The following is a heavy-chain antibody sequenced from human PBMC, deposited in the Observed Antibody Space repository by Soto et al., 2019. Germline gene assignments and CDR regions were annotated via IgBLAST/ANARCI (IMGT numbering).Heavy chain of an antibody. D-gene: IGHD1-26*01. CDR2: IYYRGST. V-gene: IGHV4-59*01. CDR1: GGSISSYY. Sequence: QVQLQESGPGLVKLSETLSLTCTVSGGSISSYYWSWIRHPPGKGLGWIGYIYYRGSTNYNPSLKSRVTVSVDTSKNQFSLKLSSVTAADTAVYYCASVGATIGWGKGTLVTVSS. J-gene: IGHJ4*02. CDR3: ASVGATIG.